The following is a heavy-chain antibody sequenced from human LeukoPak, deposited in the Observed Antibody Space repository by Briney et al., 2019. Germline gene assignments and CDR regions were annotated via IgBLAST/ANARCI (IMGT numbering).Heavy chain of an antibody. CDR2: INPNSGGT. Sequence: GASVKVSCKASGYTFTGYYMHWVRQAPGQGLEWMGWINPNSGGTNYAQKFQGRVTITRNTSISTAYMELSSLRSEDTAVYYCATQQGYLDAFDIWGQGTMVTVSS. CDR1: GYTFTGYY. D-gene: IGHD6-13*01. CDR3: ATQQGYLDAFDI. V-gene: IGHV1-2*02. J-gene: IGHJ3*02.